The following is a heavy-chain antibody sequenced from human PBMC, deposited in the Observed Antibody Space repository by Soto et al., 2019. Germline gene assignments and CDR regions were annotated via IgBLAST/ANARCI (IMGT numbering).Heavy chain of an antibody. V-gene: IGHV3-33*01. Sequence: GGSLRFSCAASGFTFSSYGMHWVRQAPGKGLEWVAVIWYDGGNKYYADSVKGRFTISRDNSKNTLYLQMNSLRAEDTAVYYCARDYHDCSSTSCYLGLDYWGQGTLVTVSS. D-gene: IGHD2-2*01. J-gene: IGHJ4*02. CDR1: GFTFSSYG. CDR2: IWYDGGNK. CDR3: ARDYHDCSSTSCYLGLDY.